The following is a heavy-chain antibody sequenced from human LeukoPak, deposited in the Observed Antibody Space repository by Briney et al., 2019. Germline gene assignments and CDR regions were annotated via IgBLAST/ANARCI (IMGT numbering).Heavy chain of an antibody. D-gene: IGHD2-21*02. J-gene: IGHJ4*02. CDR1: GGSFSGYY. V-gene: IGHV4-34*01. Sequence: SETLSLTCAVYGGSFSGYYWSWIRQPPGKGLEGIGSIYYSGSTYYNPSLKSRVTISVDTSKNQFSLKLSSVTAADTAVYYCAREGHIVVVTAILYYFDYWGQGTLVTVSS. CDR3: AREGHIVVVTAILYYFDY. CDR2: IYYSGST.